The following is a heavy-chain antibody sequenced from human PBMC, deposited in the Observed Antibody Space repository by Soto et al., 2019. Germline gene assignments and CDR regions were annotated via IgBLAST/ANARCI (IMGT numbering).Heavy chain of an antibody. D-gene: IGHD1-7*01. CDR1: GGSFTSNDW. CDR2: IYRTGST. J-gene: IGHJ4*02. CDR3: ASRDPGTSVDY. Sequence: SETLSLTCAVSGGSFTSNDWWTWVRQPPGQGLEWIGEIYRTGSTNYNPSLKSRVTIPLDKSENQFSLKVTSLTAADTAVYYCASRDPGTSVDYWGQGTLVTVSS. V-gene: IGHV4-4*02.